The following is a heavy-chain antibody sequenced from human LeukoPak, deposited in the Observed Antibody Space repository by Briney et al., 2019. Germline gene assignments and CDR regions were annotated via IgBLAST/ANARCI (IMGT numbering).Heavy chain of an antibody. Sequence: PSETLSLTCTVSGGSIISSSASYWGWIRQPPGKGLEWIGTIYYSGRTSYNPSLQSRLTISVDTSKNQFSLKLSSVTAADTAVYYCAKNLRYGSGSYYVDFDYWGQGTLVTVSS. CDR2: IYYSGRT. CDR1: GGSIISSSASY. D-gene: IGHD3-10*01. V-gene: IGHV4-39*07. J-gene: IGHJ4*02. CDR3: AKNLRYGSGSYYVDFDY.